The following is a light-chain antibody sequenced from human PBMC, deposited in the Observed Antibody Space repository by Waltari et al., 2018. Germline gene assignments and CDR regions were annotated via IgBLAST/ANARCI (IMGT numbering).Light chain of an antibody. V-gene: IGLV2-14*03. CDR2: DVS. CDR1: SRDVGAYTY. J-gene: IGLJ3*02. CDR3: SSYTSSLTLV. Sequence: QSVLTQPASVSGSPGQSITISCTGTSRDVGAYTYVSWYQQHPGKAPKLMIFDVSDRPSGVSNRFSGSKSGNTASLTISGLQAEDEADYYCSSYTSSLTLVFGGGTKLTVL.